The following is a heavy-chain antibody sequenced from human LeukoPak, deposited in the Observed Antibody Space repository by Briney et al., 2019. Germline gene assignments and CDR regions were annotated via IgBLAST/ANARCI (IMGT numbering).Heavy chain of an antibody. CDR1: GGSISSSNSY. Sequence: SETLSLTCTVSGGSISSSNSYWGWLRQPPGKGLEWIGSIYYSGNTYYNASLKSQVSISIDTSKNQFSLRLTSVTAADTAVYYCARQTGSGLFILPGGQGTLVTVSS. V-gene: IGHV4-39*01. D-gene: IGHD3/OR15-3a*01. J-gene: IGHJ4*02. CDR3: ARQTGSGLFILP. CDR2: IYYSGNT.